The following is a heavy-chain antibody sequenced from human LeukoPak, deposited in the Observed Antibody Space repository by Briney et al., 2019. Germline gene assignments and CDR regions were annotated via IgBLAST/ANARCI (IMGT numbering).Heavy chain of an antibody. Sequence: GGSLRLSCAASGFTFSSYTMSWVRQAPGKGLEWVSTITTSDGNTYYADSVKGRFTVSRDNSKNTLYLQMNSLRAEDTAVYYCARDQIGTPFDYWGQGTLVTVSS. J-gene: IGHJ4*02. D-gene: IGHD3-10*01. CDR1: GFTFSSYT. CDR3: ARDQIGTPFDY. V-gene: IGHV3-23*01. CDR2: ITTSDGNT.